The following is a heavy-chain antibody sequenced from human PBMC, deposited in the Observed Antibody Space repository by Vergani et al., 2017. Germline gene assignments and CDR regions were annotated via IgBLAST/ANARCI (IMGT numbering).Heavy chain of an antibody. Sequence: QVQLQESGPGLVKPSQTLSLTCTVSGGSISSGDYYWSWIRQPPGKGLEWIGYIYYSGSTYYNPSLKSRVTISVDTSKNQFSLKLSSVTAADTAVYYCAREGRGYRAAAGLYYYYGMDLWGQGTTVTVSS. D-gene: IGHD6-13*01. CDR2: IYYSGST. V-gene: IGHV4-30-4*08. J-gene: IGHJ6*02. CDR1: GGSISSGDYY. CDR3: AREGRGYRAAAGLYYYYGMDL.